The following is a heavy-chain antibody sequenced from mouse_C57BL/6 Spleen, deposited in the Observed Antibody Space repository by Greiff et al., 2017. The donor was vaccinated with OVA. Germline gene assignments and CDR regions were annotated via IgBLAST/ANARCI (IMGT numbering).Heavy chain of an antibody. CDR1: GYTFTSYW. J-gene: IGHJ1*03. CDR2: IHPNSGST. CDR3: AREGGYYGYFDV. V-gene: IGHV1-64*01. Sequence: QVQLQQPGAELVKPGASVKLSCKASGYTFTSYWMHWVKQRPGQGLEWIGMIHPNSGSTNYNEKFKSKATLTVDKSSSTAYMQLSSLTSEDSAVYYCAREGGYYGYFDVWGTGTTVTVSS. D-gene: IGHD2-2*01.